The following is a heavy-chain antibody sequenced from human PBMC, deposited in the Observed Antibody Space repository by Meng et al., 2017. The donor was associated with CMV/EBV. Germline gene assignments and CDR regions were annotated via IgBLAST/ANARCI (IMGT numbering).Heavy chain of an antibody. CDR3: ARDPNLWSGMDV. V-gene: IGHV4-59*01. CDR1: GGSISSYY. J-gene: IGHJ6*02. CDR2: IYYSGST. D-gene: IGHD3-10*01. Sequence: GSLRLSCTVSGGSISSYYWSWIRQPPGKGLEWIGYIYYSGSTNYNPSLKSRVTISVDTSKNQFSLKLSSVTAADTAVYYCARDPNLWSGMDVWGQGTTVTV.